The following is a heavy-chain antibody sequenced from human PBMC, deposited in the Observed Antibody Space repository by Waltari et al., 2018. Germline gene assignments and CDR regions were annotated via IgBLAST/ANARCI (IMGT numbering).Heavy chain of an antibody. D-gene: IGHD6-6*01. CDR2: INHFGSP. CDR1: GGSFSGYY. Sequence: QVQLLQWGAGLLKPSETLSLTCAVYGGSFSGYYWSWIRQSPGKGLEWIGEINHFGSPTYSPSLRSRVTMSVDTSKSQSSLKLSAVTAADTALYYCARGPPYGGSSGWFDPWGQGTLVTVSS. CDR3: ARGPPYGGSSGWFDP. V-gene: IGHV4-34*01. J-gene: IGHJ5*02.